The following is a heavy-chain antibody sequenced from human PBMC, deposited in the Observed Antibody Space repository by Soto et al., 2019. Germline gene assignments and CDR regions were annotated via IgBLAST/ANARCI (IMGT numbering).Heavy chain of an antibody. CDR3: ARDQSMKLPGDAFDI. CDR1: GFTFSSYS. D-gene: IGHD7-27*01. Sequence: GGSLTLSCTASGFTFSSYSMNWVRQAPGKGLEWVSSISSSSSYIYYADAVKGRFTISRDNDKNSLYLQMNSLRAEETAVYYCARDQSMKLPGDAFDIWGQGTMVTVSS. J-gene: IGHJ3*02. V-gene: IGHV3-21*01. CDR2: ISSSSSYI.